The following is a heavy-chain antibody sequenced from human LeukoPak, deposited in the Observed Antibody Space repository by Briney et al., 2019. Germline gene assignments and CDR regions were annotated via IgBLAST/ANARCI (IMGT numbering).Heavy chain of an antibody. CDR2: IYYIGTT. CDR1: GGSISSYY. V-gene: IGHV4-59*08. Sequence: PSETLSLTCTVSGGSISSYYWSWIRQPPGKGLEWIGYIYYIGTTNYNPSLKSRVTISVDTSKNQFSLKLSSVTAADTAVYYCARHLRSDYWGQGTLVTVSS. J-gene: IGHJ4*02. CDR3: ARHLRSDY.